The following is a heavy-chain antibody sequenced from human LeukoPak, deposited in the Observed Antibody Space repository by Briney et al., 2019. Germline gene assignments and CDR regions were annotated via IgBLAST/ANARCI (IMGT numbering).Heavy chain of an antibody. CDR3: AKVFNIVVVPAGFDY. CDR1: GFTFSSCA. CDR2: ISGSGGST. J-gene: IGHJ4*02. Sequence: GGSLRLSRAASGFTFSSCAMSWVRQAPGKGLEWVSAISGSGGSTYHADSVKGRFTISRDNSKNTLYLQMNSLRAEDTAVYYCAKVFNIVVVPAGFDYWGQGTLVTVSS. V-gene: IGHV3-23*01. D-gene: IGHD2-2*01.